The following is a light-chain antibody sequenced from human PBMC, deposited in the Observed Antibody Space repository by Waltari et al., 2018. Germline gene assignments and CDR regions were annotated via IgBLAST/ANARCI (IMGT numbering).Light chain of an antibody. V-gene: IGLV4-69*01. CDR2: LNSDGSH. CDR1: SGPSSYA. Sequence: QLVLTQSPSASASLGASVKLTCTLSSGPSSYAIAWHQQQQETGPRYLMKLNSDGSHSKGDGIPDRFSGSSSGAERYLTISSLQSEDEADYYCQTWGTGIRVFGGGTKLTVL. J-gene: IGLJ2*01. CDR3: QTWGTGIRV.